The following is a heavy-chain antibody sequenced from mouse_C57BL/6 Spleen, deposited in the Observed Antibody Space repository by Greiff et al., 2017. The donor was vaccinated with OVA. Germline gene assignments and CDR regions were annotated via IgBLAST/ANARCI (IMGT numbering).Heavy chain of an antibody. CDR3: ARWDYGSSYVGAY. J-gene: IGHJ3*01. D-gene: IGHD1-1*01. CDR1: GYAFSSSW. CDR2: IYPGDGDT. V-gene: IGHV1-82*01. Sequence: VKLMESGPELVKPGASVKISCKASGYAFSSSWMNWVKQRPGKGLEWIGRIYPGDGDTNYNGKFKGKATLTADKSSSTAYMQLSSLTSEDSAVYFCARWDYGSSYVGAYWGQGTLVTVSA.